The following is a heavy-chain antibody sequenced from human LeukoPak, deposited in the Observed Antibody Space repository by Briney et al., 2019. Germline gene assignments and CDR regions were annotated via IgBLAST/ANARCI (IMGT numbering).Heavy chain of an antibody. CDR2: IYYSGST. V-gene: IGHV4-59*12. D-gene: IGHD3-16*01. CDR3: ASNPVALFGVYTQYYFDY. J-gene: IGHJ4*02. CDR1: GGSISSYY. Sequence: PSETLSLTCTVSGGSISSYYWSWIRQPPGKGLEWIGYIYYSGSTNYNPSLKSRVTISVDTSKNQFSLKLSSVTAADTAVYYCASNPVALFGVYTQYYFDYWGQGTLVTVSS.